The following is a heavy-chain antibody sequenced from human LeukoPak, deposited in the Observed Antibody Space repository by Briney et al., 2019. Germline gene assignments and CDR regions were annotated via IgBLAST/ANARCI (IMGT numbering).Heavy chain of an antibody. CDR1: GFTFSSYA. CDR2: ISGSGGST. J-gene: IGHJ4*02. CDR3: AKDGYDYDSSVGRYFDY. V-gene: IGHV3-23*01. Sequence: PGGSPRLSCAASGFTFSSYATTWVRQAPGKGLEWVSTISGSGGSTYYADSVKGRFTISRDNSKNTLYLQMNSLRAEDTAVYYCAKDGYDYDSSVGRYFDYWGQGTLVTVSS. D-gene: IGHD3-22*01.